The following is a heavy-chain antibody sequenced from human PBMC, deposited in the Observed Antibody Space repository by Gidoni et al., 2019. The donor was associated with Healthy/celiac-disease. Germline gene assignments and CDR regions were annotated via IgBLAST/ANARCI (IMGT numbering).Heavy chain of an antibody. J-gene: IGHJ6*03. V-gene: IGHV3-30*01. CDR2: ISYDGSNK. CDR1: GFTFSSYA. D-gene: IGHD1-26*01. Sequence: QVQLVESGGGVVQPGRSLRLSCAASGFTFSSYAMHWVRQAPGKGLEWVAVISYDGSNKYYADSVKGRFTISRDNSKNTLYLQMNSLRAEDTAVYYCARKKRPGWELLPYERGAYYYYMDVWGKGTTVTVSS. CDR3: ARKKRPGWELLPYERGAYYYYMDV.